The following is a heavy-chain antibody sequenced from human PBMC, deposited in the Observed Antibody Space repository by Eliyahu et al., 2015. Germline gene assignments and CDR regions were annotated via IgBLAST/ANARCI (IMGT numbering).Heavy chain of an antibody. CDR1: GGXXSSQA. CDR3: ARGSGTTKIGGGPVDY. D-gene: IGHD1-1*01. J-gene: IGHJ4*02. Sequence: QVQXVQSGAEVKKPGSXVKVSCKASGGXXSSQAIXWVRQAXGQGIAXMGGVSPIFGTANYAQKFQDRVTITADESTSTAYMELSSLRSEDTAVYYCARGSGTTKIGGGPVDYWGQGTLVTVSS. CDR2: VSPIFGTA. V-gene: IGHV1-69*01.